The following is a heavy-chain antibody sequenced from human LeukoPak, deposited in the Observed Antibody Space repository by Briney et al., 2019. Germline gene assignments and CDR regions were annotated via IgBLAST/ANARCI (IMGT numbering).Heavy chain of an antibody. D-gene: IGHD6-19*01. Sequence: PSETLSLTCAVYGGSFSGYYWSWIRQPPGKGLEWIGDINHSGSTNYNPSLKSRVTISVDTSKNQFSLKLSSVTAADTAVYYCARYYSSGGGTSDAFDIWGQGTMVTVSS. J-gene: IGHJ3*02. V-gene: IGHV4-34*01. CDR1: GGSFSGYY. CDR2: INHSGST. CDR3: ARYYSSGGGTSDAFDI.